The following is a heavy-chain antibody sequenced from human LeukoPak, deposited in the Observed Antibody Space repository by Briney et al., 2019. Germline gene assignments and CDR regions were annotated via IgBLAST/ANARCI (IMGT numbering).Heavy chain of an antibody. Sequence: ASVKVSCKASGYTFTGYYMHWVRQAPGQGLEWMGWINPNSGGTNFAQKFLGRVTMTRDTSISTAYMELSRLRSDDTAVYYCARLVVVIPADTDAFNIWGQGTMVTVSS. D-gene: IGHD2-2*01. CDR2: INPNSGGT. CDR3: ARLVVVIPADTDAFNI. J-gene: IGHJ3*02. CDR1: GYTFTGYY. V-gene: IGHV1-2*02.